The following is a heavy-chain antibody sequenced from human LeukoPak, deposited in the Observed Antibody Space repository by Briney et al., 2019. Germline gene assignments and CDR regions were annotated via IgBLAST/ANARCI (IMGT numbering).Heavy chain of an antibody. CDR2: IIPIFGTA. J-gene: IGHJ4*02. V-gene: IGHV1-69*13. Sequence: SVKVSCKASGGTFSSYAISWVRQAPGQGLEWMGGIIPIFGTANYAQKFQGRVTITADESTSTAYMELSSLRSEDTAVYYCARDLAAADYYFDYWGQGTLVTVSS. CDR3: ARDLAAADYYFDY. CDR1: GGTFSSYA. D-gene: IGHD6-13*01.